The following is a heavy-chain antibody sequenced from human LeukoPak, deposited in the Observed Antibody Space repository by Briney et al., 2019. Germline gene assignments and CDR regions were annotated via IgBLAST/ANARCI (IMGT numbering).Heavy chain of an antibody. D-gene: IGHD3-3*01. CDR1: GYTFTSYY. CDR3: AREVGHDFWSGYPRYYYGMDV. J-gene: IGHJ6*02. CDR2: INPSGGST. V-gene: IGHV1-46*01. Sequence: ASVEVSCKASGYTFTSYYMHWVRQAPGQGLEWMGIINPSGGSTSYAQKFQGRVTMTRDTSTSTVYMELSSLRSEDTAVYYCAREVGHDFWSGYPRYYYGMDVWGQGTTVTVSS.